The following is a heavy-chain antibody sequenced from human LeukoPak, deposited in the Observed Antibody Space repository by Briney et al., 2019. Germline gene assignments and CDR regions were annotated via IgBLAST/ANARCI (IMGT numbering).Heavy chain of an antibody. V-gene: IGHV1-46*01. D-gene: IGHD6-13*01. J-gene: IGHJ6*03. CDR3: AKSGQQLVLGYYYMDV. CDR2: INPSGGST. CDR1: GYTFTSYY. Sequence: ASVKVSCKASGYTFTSYYMHWVRQAPGQGLEWMGIINPSGGSTNYAQKLQGRVTMTTDTSTSTAYMELRSLRSDDTAVYYCAKSGQQLVLGYYYMDVWGKGTTVTVSS.